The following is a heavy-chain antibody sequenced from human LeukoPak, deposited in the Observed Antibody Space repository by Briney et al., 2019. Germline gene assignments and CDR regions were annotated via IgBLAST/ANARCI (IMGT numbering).Heavy chain of an antibody. J-gene: IGHJ4*02. V-gene: IGHV5-51*01. D-gene: IGHD5-24*01. CDR2: IYPGDSDT. Sequence: GGSLRLSCAASGFTFSSYAMSWVRQAPGKGLEWMGVIYPGDSDTRYTPSFQGQLTISADKSISTAYLQWSSLKASDTGMYYCARLRDGYIDYWGQGTLVTVSS. CDR1: GFTFSSYA. CDR3: ARLRDGYIDY.